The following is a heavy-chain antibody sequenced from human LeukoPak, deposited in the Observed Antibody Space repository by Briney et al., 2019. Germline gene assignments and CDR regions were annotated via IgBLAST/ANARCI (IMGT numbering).Heavy chain of an antibody. Sequence: ASVKVSCKASGYTFTDHYVHWVRQTPGQGLEWMGWINPKSGDTNYAQKFQGRVTMTRDTSIVTAYMELSSLTSDDTDVYYCGVHWGSGYYFDLWGRGILVTVSS. V-gene: IGHV1-2*02. CDR1: GYTFTDHY. D-gene: IGHD7-27*01. CDR3: GVHWGSGYYFDL. J-gene: IGHJ2*01. CDR2: INPKSGDT.